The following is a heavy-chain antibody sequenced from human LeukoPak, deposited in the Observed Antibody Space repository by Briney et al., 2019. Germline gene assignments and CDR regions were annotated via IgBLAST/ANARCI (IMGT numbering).Heavy chain of an antibody. J-gene: IGHJ4*02. Sequence: GGSLRLSCAASGFTVSSNYMSWVRQAPGKGLEWVSVIYSGGSTYYADSVKGRFTISRDNSKNALYLQMNSLRAEDTAVYYCARGTVVTAATFDYWGQGTLVTVSS. CDR1: GFTVSSNY. V-gene: IGHV3-66*02. CDR2: IYSGGST. CDR3: ARGTVVTAATFDY. D-gene: IGHD2-2*01.